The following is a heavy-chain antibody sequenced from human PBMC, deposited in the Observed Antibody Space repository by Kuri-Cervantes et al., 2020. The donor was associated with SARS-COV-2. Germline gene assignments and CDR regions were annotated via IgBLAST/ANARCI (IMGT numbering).Heavy chain of an antibody. Sequence: GESLKISCAASGFSLSRYTMNWVRQAPGKGLEWVSSIRPSGGSKFYADSVKGRFTISRDDAKSSVYLQMNSLRGEDTAVYYCARDLRMGKSLDYWGQGTLVTVSS. CDR2: IRPSGGSK. J-gene: IGHJ4*02. CDR1: GFSLSRYT. D-gene: IGHD3-16*01. V-gene: IGHV3-21*06. CDR3: ARDLRMGKSLDY.